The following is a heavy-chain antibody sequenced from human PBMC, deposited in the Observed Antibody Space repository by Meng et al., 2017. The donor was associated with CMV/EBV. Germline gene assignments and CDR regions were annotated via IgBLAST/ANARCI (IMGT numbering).Heavy chain of an antibody. CDR3: ARDLGYGDYVGYFDY. Sequence: GESLKISCAASGFTFSSYWMSWVRQAPGKGLEWVANIKHDGSEKYYVDSVKGRFTISRDNSKNTLYLQMNSLRAEDTAVYYCARDLGYGDYVGYFDYWGQGTLVTVSS. CDR1: GFTFSSYW. V-gene: IGHV3-7*01. D-gene: IGHD4-17*01. J-gene: IGHJ4*02. CDR2: IKHDGSEK.